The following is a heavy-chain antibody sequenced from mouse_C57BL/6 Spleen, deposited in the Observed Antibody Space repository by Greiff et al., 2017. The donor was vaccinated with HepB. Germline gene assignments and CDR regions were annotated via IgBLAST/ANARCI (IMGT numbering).Heavy chain of an antibody. D-gene: IGHD2-4*01. CDR3: ARLGYDYDDGGYSY. CDR2: IYPGDGDT. V-gene: IGHV1-82*01. CDR1: GYAFSSSW. J-gene: IGHJ2*01. Sequence: VQLQQSGPELVKPGASVKISCKASGYAFSSSWMNWVKQRPGKGLEWIGRIYPGDGDTNYNGKFKGKATLTADKSSSTAYMQLSSLASEDSAVYFCARLGYDYDDGGYSYWGQGTTLTVSS.